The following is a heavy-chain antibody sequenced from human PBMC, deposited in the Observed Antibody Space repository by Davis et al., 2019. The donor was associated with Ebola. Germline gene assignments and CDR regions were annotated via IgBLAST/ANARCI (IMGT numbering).Heavy chain of an antibody. CDR1: GGSFIGYY. CDR3: ARQRGAAAGQIDY. J-gene: IGHJ4*02. CDR2: IYYSGST. D-gene: IGHD6-13*01. V-gene: IGHV4-34*01. Sequence: MPGGSLRLSCDVYGGSFIGYYWSWIRQPPGKGLEWIGSIYYSGSTYYNPSLKSRVTISVDTSKNQFSLKLSSVTAADTAVYYCARQRGAAAGQIDYWGQGTLVTVSS.